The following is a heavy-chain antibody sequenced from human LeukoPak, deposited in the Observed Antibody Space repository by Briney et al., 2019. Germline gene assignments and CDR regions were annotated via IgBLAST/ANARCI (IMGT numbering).Heavy chain of an antibody. J-gene: IGHJ4*02. CDR3: ARHYMGSSYNHGLDC. D-gene: IGHD3-10*01. V-gene: IGHV4-61*01. Sequence: SETLSLTCIVSGGSISSGSYYWSWIRQPPGKGLEWIGYIYYSGSTNYNPSLKSRVTISVDTSKNQFSLKLSSVTAADTALYYCARHYMGSSYNHGLDCWGQGTLVTVSS. CDR1: GGSISSGSYY. CDR2: IYYSGST.